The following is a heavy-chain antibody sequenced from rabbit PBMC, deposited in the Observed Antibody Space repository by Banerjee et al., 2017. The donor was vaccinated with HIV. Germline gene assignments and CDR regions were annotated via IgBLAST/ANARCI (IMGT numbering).Heavy chain of an antibody. V-gene: IGHV1S40*01. CDR2: IYTGDGNT. CDR3: ARDDAGNGYAYHL. D-gene: IGHD6-1*01. Sequence: QSLEESGGDLVKPGASLTLTCTASGFSFSSSYYMCWVRQAPGKGLEWIACIYTGDGNTYYASWAKGRFTISKTSSTTVTLQMTSLTAADTATYFCARDDAGNGYAYHLWGQGTLVTVS. CDR1: GFSFSSSYY. J-gene: IGHJ4*01.